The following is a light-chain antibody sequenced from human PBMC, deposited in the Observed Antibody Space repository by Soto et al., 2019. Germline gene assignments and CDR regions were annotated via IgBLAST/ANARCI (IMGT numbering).Light chain of an antibody. Sequence: QAVVTQPPSASGTPGQRVTISCSGSSSNIGGNTVNWYQQLPGTAPKLVIYSNNQRPSGVPDRFSGSKSGTSASLAISGLQSEDEADYYCASWDDSLNGRVFGGGTKLTVL. CDR1: SSNIGGNT. J-gene: IGLJ3*02. CDR2: SNN. CDR3: ASWDDSLNGRV. V-gene: IGLV1-44*01.